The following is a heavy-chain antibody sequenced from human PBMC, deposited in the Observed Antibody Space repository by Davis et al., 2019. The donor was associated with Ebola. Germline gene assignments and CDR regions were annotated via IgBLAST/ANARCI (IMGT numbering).Heavy chain of an antibody. CDR1: GFTFSSYG. D-gene: IGHD4-17*01. J-gene: IGHJ4*02. CDR2: IKQDGSEK. V-gene: IGHV3-7*03. Sequence: GGSLRLSCAASGFTFSSYGMHWVRQAPGKGLEWVANIKQDGSEKYYVDSVKGRFTISRDNAKNSLYLQMNSLRAEDTAVYYCARAHTVTTPFDYWGQGTLVTVSS. CDR3: ARAHTVTTPFDY.